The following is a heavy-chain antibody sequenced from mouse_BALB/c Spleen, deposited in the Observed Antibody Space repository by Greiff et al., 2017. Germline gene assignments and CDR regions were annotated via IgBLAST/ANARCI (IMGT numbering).Heavy chain of an antibody. J-gene: IGHJ4*01. D-gene: IGHD2-1*01. CDR1: GYNFTSYW. Sequence: QVQLQQPGAELVKPGTSVKLSCKASGYNFTSYWINWVKLRPGQGLEWIGDIYPGSGSTNYNEKFKSKATLTVDTSSSTAYMLLSSLASEDSALYYCAYYGNFYAMDYWGQGTSVTVSS. CDR3: AYYGNFYAMDY. V-gene: IGHV1-55*01. CDR2: IYPGSGST.